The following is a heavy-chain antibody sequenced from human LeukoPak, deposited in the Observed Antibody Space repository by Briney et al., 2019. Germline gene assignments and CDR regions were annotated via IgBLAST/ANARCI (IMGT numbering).Heavy chain of an antibody. CDR1: GYTFTGYY. CDR3: ARGGITGTTRGPTRLNDAFDI. D-gene: IGHD1-20*01. CDR2: INPNSGGT. V-gene: IGHV1-2*04. Sequence: ASVKVSCKASGYTFTGYYMHWVRQAPGQGLEWMGWINPNSGGTNYAQKFQGWVTMTRDTSISTAYMELSRLRSDDTAVYYCARGGITGTTRGPTRLNDAFDIWGQGTMVTVSS. J-gene: IGHJ3*02.